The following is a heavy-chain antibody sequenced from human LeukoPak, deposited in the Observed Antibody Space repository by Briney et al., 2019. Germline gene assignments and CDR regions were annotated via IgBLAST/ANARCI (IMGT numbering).Heavy chain of an antibody. Sequence: PGGSLRLSCAASGFTFSNYGLSWVRQAPGKGLEWVSGITGSGGRTYYADSVKGRFTISRDNSKNTLYLQMDSLRADDTAIYYCARDERLLSFLKWGQGTLVTVSS. CDR2: ITGSGGRT. CDR3: ARDERLLSFLK. CDR1: GFTFSNYG. J-gene: IGHJ4*02. V-gene: IGHV3-23*01. D-gene: IGHD3-3*01.